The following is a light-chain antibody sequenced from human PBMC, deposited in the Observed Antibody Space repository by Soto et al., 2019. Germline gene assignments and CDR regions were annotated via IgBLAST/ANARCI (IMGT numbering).Light chain of an antibody. CDR2: EVS. V-gene: IGLV2-14*01. Sequence: QSALTQPASVSGSPGQSITISCTGTSSDVGGYNYVSWYQQHPGKAPKLMIYEVSNHPSGVSNRFSGSKSGNTASLTISGLQAEDEADYYCSSYTSSSTLVFGTGTKLTVL. CDR1: SSDVGGYNY. J-gene: IGLJ1*01. CDR3: SSYTSSSTLV.